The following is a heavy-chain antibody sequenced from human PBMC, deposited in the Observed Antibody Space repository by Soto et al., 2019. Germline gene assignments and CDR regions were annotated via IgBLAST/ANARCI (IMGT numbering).Heavy chain of an antibody. V-gene: IGHV3-30*18. CDR3: AKDGSGWYVSYYYYYGMDV. Sequence: QVQLVESGGGVVQPGRSLRLSCAASGFTFSSHGMHWVRQAPGKGLEWVAVISYDGSNKYYADSVKGRFTISRDNSKNTLYLQMNSLRAEDMAVYYCAKDGSGWYVSYYYYYGMDVWGQGTTVTVSS. CDR1: GFTFSSHG. D-gene: IGHD6-19*01. J-gene: IGHJ6*02. CDR2: ISYDGSNK.